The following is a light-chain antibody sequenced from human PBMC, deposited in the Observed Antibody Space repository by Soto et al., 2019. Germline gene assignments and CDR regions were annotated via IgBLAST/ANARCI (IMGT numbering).Light chain of an antibody. J-gene: IGKJ2*01. Sequence: DIQMTQSPSTLSASVGDRVTITCRASQSVSNGLDWYQQKPGKAPTLLIYDVSRLETGVPSRFSGSGSGTEFTLSINSLQHEAFANYFCQQNDTYYTFGQGTKVAIK. CDR1: QSVSNG. CDR2: DVS. CDR3: QQNDTYYT. V-gene: IGKV1-5*01.